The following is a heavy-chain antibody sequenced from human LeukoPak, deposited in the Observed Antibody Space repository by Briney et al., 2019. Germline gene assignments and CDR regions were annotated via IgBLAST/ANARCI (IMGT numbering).Heavy chain of an antibody. J-gene: IGHJ4*02. CDR2: INPTGTTA. CDR1: GYTFINNW. V-gene: IGHV1-46*01. CDR3: ARGFPPRRSYDSSGYYSYSFDY. Sequence: ASVKVSCKASGYTFINNWMHWVRQAPGQGLEWVGLINPTGTTALYAQKFQGRVTLTRDMSTSTDYMELRSLKSEDTAVYYCARGFPPRRSYDSSGYYSYSFDYWGQGTLVTVSS. D-gene: IGHD3-22*01.